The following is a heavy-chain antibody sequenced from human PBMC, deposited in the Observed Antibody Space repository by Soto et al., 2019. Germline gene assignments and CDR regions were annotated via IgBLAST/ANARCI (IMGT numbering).Heavy chain of an antibody. V-gene: IGHV3-53*01. J-gene: IGHJ6*02. CDR1: GFTVDGNY. CDR2: MRDTGRT. Sequence: GGSLRLSCAVSGFTVDGNYMSWVRQAPGKGLEWVAVMRDTGRTNYADFVEGRFTISRDDSKNMVFLQMNSLRAGDTAVYYCARDDYGLDVWGQGTTVTVS. CDR3: ARDDYGLDV.